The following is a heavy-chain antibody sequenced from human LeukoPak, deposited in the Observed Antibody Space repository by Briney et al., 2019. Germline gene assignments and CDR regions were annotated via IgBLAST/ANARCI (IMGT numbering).Heavy chain of an antibody. V-gene: IGHV3-15*01. CDR3: TTHVRGDDFLFDY. D-gene: IGHD5-12*01. Sequence: GGSLRLSCAASGFTFSNAWMSWVRQAPGKGLEWVGRIKSKTDGGTTDYAAPVKGRFTISRDDSKNTLYLQMNSLKTEDTAVYYCTTHVRGDDFLFDYWGQGTLVTVSS. CDR2: IKSKTDGGTT. J-gene: IGHJ4*02. CDR1: GFTFSNAW.